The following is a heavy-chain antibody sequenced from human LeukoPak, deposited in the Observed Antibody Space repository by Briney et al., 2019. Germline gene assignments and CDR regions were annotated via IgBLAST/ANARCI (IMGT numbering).Heavy chain of an antibody. CDR2: ISYDGSNK. Sequence: PGGSLRLSCAASGFTFSSYAMHWVRQAPGKGLEWVAVISYDGSNKYYADSVKGRFTISRDNSKNTLYLQMNSLRAEDTAVYYCARLDVLLWFGEPHYFDYWGQGTLVTVSS. D-gene: IGHD3-10*01. J-gene: IGHJ4*02. CDR3: ARLDVLLWFGEPHYFDY. CDR1: GFTFSSYA. V-gene: IGHV3-30-3*01.